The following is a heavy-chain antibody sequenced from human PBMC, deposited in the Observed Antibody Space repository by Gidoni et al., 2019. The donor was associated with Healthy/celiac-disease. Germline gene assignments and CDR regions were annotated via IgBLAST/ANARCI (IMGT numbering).Heavy chain of an antibody. CDR2: ISSSSSYT. CDR3: ARDHRNNWNQFGSYDY. Sequence: QVQLVESGGGLVKPGGSLRLSCAASGFTFSDYYMSWIRQAPGKGLEWVSYISSSSSYTNYADSVKGRFTISRDNAKNSLYLQMNSLRAEDTAVYYCARDHRNNWNQFGSYDYWGQGTLVTVSS. V-gene: IGHV3-11*06. CDR1: GFTFSDYY. D-gene: IGHD1-20*01. J-gene: IGHJ4*02.